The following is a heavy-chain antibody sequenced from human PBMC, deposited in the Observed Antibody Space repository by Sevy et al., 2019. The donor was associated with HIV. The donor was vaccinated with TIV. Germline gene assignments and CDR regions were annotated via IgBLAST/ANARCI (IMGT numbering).Heavy chain of an antibody. CDR2: IRGTGET. D-gene: IGHD3-16*01. V-gene: IGHV3-23*02. J-gene: IGHJ5*01. CDR1: GFTFSDYA. Sequence: GGSLRLSCAAPGFTFSDYALNWVRQAPGMGLEWVSFIRGTGETYYRDSVKGRFTGSRDNCKTTMYLQMIGLRAEDTALYYCAKDGSKIWGRHNWFDSWGQGTLVTVSS. CDR3: AKDGSKIWGRHNWFDS.